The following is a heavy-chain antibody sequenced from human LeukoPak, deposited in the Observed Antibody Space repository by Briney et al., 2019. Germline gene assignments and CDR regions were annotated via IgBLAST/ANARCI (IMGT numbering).Heavy chain of an antibody. CDR3: AKAPGGGNWN. CDR2: ISGSGRSGT. CDR1: GFTFSTYA. D-gene: IGHD1-20*01. V-gene: IGHV3-23*01. J-gene: IGHJ4*02. Sequence: GGSLRLSCVASGFTFSTYAMTWVRQAPGKGLEWASVISGSGRSGTNYADSVKGRFTISRDNSKNTLYLQMNSLRVEDTAIYYCAKAPGGGNWNWGQGTLVTVSS.